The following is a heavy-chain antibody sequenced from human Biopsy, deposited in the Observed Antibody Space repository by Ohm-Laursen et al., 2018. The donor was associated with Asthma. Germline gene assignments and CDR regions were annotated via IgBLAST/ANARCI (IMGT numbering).Heavy chain of an antibody. Sequence: SSVKVSCKASGDSFSNYAISWVRQAPGQGLEWMGGLIPVLGTPDHAQMFEGRVTITADESTSTAYMELSSLSSEDTAVYYCARGYSDSDRIVYYYSGLEVWGQGTAVTVSS. J-gene: IGHJ6*02. V-gene: IGHV1-69*01. CDR2: LIPVLGTP. CDR1: GDSFSNYA. D-gene: IGHD5-12*01. CDR3: ARGYSDSDRIVYYYSGLEV.